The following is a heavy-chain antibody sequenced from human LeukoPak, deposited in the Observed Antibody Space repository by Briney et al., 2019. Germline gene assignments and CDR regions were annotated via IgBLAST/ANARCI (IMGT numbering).Heavy chain of an antibody. CDR2: INHSGST. CDR1: GGSISSYY. Sequence: SETLSLTCTVSGGSISSYYWSWIRQPPGKGLEWIGEINHSGSTNYNPSLKSRVTISVDTSKNQFSLKLSSVTAADTAVYYCASEWLALFDYWGQGTLVTVSS. D-gene: IGHD6-19*01. V-gene: IGHV4-34*01. CDR3: ASEWLALFDY. J-gene: IGHJ4*02.